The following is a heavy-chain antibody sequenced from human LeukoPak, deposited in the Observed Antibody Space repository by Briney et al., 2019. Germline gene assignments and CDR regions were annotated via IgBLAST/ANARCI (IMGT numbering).Heavy chain of an antibody. J-gene: IGHJ4*02. Sequence: ASVKVSCKASGYTFTSHGISWVRQAPGQGLEWMGWISAYNDNTNYAQKLQGRVTMTTDTFTNTAYMELRSLRSDDTAVYYCARDDLHGDLDFDYWGQGTLVTVSS. V-gene: IGHV1-18*04. CDR1: GYTFTSHG. CDR2: ISAYNDNT. CDR3: ARDDLHGDLDFDY. D-gene: IGHD4-17*01.